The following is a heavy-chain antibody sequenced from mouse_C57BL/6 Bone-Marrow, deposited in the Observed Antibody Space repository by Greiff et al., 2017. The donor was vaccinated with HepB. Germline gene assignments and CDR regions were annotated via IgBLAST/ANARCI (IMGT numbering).Heavy chain of an antibody. CDR2: IDPSDSYT. CDR1: GYTFTSYW. J-gene: IGHJ2*01. V-gene: IGHV1-69*01. Sequence: QVQLQQPGAELVMPGASVKLSCKASGYTFTSYWMHWVKQRPGQGLEWIGEIDPSDSYTNYNQKFKGKSTLTVDKSSSTAYMQLSSLTSEDSAVYYCAREVGFYGNCEFDYWGQGTTLTVSS. CDR3: AREVGFYGNCEFDY. D-gene: IGHD2-1*01.